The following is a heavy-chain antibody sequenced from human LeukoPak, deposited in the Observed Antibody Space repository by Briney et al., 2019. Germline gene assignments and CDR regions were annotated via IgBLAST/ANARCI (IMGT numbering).Heavy chain of an antibody. CDR1: GGSISSGDYY. D-gene: IGHD3-3*01. V-gene: IGHV4-30-4*08. CDR2: IYYSGST. CDR3: ARVGPPITYDFWSGYYTRNNWFDP. Sequence: PSQTLSLTCTVSGGSISSGDYYWSWIRQPPGKGLEWIGYIYYSGSTYYNPSLKSRVTISVDTSKNQFSLKLSSVTAADTAVYYCARVGPPITYDFWSGYYTRNNWFDPWGQGTLVTVSS. J-gene: IGHJ5*02.